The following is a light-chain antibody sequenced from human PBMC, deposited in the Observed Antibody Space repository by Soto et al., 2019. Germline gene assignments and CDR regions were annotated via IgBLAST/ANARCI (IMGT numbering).Light chain of an antibody. J-gene: IGKJ5*01. CDR1: QSVSSN. CDR2: GAS. CDR3: LQYGTPRSVT. V-gene: IGKV3-15*01. Sequence: MKHTPCTVPVTPRERVTLSCRASQSVSSNLAWYQQKPGKAPRLLLYGASTRATGIPARFSGSGSGTEFTLTISSLQSEDFAVYYCLQYGTPRSVTFGQGTRLEI.